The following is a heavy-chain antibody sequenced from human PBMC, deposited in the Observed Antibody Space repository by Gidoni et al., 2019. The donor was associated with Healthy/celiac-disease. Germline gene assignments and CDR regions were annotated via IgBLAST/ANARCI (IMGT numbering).Heavy chain of an antibody. D-gene: IGHD2-15*01. Sequence: QVQLVESGGGVVQPGRSLRLSCAASGFTFSSYAMHWVRQAPGKGLEWLAVISYDGSNKYYADSVKGRFTISRDNSKNTLYLQMNSLRAEDTAVYYCAREQTTVVAGFDYWGQGTLVTVSS. V-gene: IGHV3-30-3*01. J-gene: IGHJ4*02. CDR3: AREQTTVVAGFDY. CDR2: ISYDGSNK. CDR1: GFTFSSYA.